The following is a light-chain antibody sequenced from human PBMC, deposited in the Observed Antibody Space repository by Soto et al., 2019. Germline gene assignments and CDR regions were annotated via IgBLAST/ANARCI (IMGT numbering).Light chain of an antibody. J-gene: IGKJ1*01. V-gene: IGKV3-20*01. CDR2: GAS. CDR3: QQYGISPKT. CDR1: QSVTNY. Sequence: EIVLTQSPGTLSLSPGERATLSCRASQSVTNYLAWYQQKPGQAPRLLIYGASSRATGIPDRFSGSGSGTDFTLTISRLEPEDFAVYYCQQYGISPKTFGQGTKVEIK.